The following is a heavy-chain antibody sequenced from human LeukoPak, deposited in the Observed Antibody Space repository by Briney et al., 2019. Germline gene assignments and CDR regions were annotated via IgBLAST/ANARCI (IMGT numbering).Heavy chain of an antibody. CDR2: IYTSGST. CDR3: ARDPSGVVVPAATRARYYYYMDV. CDR1: GGSISSGSYY. J-gene: IGHJ6*03. Sequence: SETLSLTCTVSGGSISSGSYYWSWIRQPAGKGLEWIGRIYTSGSTNYNPSLKSRVTISVDTSKNQFSLKLSSVTAADTAVYYCARDPSGVVVPAATRARYYYYMDVWGKGTTVTVSS. D-gene: IGHD2-2*01. V-gene: IGHV4-61*02.